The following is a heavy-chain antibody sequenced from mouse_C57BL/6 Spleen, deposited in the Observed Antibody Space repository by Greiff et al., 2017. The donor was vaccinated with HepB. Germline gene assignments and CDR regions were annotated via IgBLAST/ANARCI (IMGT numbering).Heavy chain of an antibody. Sequence: EVQLQQSGPELVKPGASVKIPCKASGYTFTDYNMDWVKQSHGKSLEWIGDINPNNGGTNYNQKFKGKATLTVDKSSSTAYMELRSLTSEDTAVYYCARPLRQFLYFDYWGHGTTLTVSS. CDR2: INPNNGGT. CDR1: GYTFTDYN. CDR3: ARPLRQFLYFDY. J-gene: IGHJ2*01. D-gene: IGHD1-1*01. V-gene: IGHV1-18*01.